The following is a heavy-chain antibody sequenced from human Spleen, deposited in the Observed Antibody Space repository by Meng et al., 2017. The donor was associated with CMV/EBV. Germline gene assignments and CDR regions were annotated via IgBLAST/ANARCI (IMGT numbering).Heavy chain of an antibody. Sequence: SVKVSCKASGGSFSSYTINWVRQATGQGLEWMGGIIPILGIANYAQKFQGRVTITADKSTTTAYMELSSLRSEDTAVYYCARGNWNYPTDYYGMDVWGQGTTVTVSS. CDR1: GGSFSSYT. V-gene: IGHV1-69*10. D-gene: IGHD1-7*01. CDR2: IIPILGIA. CDR3: ARGNWNYPTDYYGMDV. J-gene: IGHJ6*02.